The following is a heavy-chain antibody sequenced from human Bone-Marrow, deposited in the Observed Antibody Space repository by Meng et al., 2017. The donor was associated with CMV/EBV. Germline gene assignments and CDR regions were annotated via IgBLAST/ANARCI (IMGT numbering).Heavy chain of an antibody. CDR2: INWNGGST. J-gene: IGHJ4*02. CDR3: ASKSPGNYYFNY. CDR1: GFTFSGSA. Sequence: GGSLRLSCAASGFTFSGSAMHWVRQAPGKGLEWISGINWNGGSTTYADSVKGRFTISRDNAKNSLFLQMNTLRDEDTAVYYCASKSPGNYYFNYWGQGTLVTVSS. D-gene: IGHD2/OR15-2a*01. V-gene: IGHV3-20*04.